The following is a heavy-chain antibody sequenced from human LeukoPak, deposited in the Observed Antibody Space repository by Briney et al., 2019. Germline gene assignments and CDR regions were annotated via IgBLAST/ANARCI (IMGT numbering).Heavy chain of an antibody. CDR3: AQDHNSSSWYGIYFDY. D-gene: IGHD6-13*01. CDR1: GGTFSGYA. J-gene: IGHJ4*02. Sequence: SVRLSCKASGGTFSGYAIRGVRQAPGKGLEWMGGVISIIANSNYAQKVQVTVTITTDESTCSAYMELISLRSEDTAVYYCAQDHNSSSWYGIYFDYWGQGTPVTVSS. V-gene: IGHV1-69*05. CDR2: VISIIANS.